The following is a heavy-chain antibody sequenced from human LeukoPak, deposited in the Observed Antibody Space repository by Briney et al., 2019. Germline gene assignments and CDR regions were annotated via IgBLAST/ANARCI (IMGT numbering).Heavy chain of an antibody. D-gene: IGHD5-12*01. V-gene: IGHV4-31*03. J-gene: IGHJ4*02. CDR3: ARGVDRTKIYS. Sequence: PSQTLSLTCTVSDDSIKSDTYYWSWIRLYPGKGLEWIGCIHYTGSIYYNPSRQSGVTISVDTSKTQFSLDLNSVTAADTAVYCCARGVDRTKIYSWGQGTLVTVSS. CDR1: DDSIKSDTYY. CDR2: IHYTGSI.